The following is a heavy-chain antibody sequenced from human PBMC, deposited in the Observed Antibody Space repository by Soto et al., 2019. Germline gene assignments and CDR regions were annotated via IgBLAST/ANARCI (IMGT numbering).Heavy chain of an antibody. J-gene: IGHJ4*02. Sequence: GGSLRLSCAASGFTFSSYAVSWARQTPGKGLEWVSTISASGAYTYYADSVEGRFTISRDNSKNTLYLQMRSLRAGDTATYYCAKEVIAARPYYFDYWGQGTLVTVSS. CDR1: GFTFSSYA. V-gene: IGHV3-23*01. CDR3: AKEVIAARPYYFDY. CDR2: ISASGAYT. D-gene: IGHD6-6*01.